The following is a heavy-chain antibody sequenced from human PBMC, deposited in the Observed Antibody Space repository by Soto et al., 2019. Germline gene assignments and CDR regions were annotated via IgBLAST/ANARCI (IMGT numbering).Heavy chain of an antibody. CDR1: GFTFSSYA. V-gene: IGHV3-23*01. CDR2: ISGSGGDT. Sequence: EVQLLESGRGLVQPGGSLRLSCAASGFTFSSYAMSWVRQAPGKGLEWVSAISGSGGDTYYADSVKGRFTISRDNSKNTLYLQMISLRADDTAVYYCAKDHHRVWFSNSWRTYDYWGQGTLVTVSS. J-gene: IGHJ4*02. D-gene: IGHD6-13*01. CDR3: AKDHHRVWFSNSWRTYDY.